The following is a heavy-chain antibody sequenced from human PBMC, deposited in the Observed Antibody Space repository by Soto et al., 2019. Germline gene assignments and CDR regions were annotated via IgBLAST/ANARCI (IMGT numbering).Heavy chain of an antibody. CDR1: GFTFGDYG. CDR2: ITWNSGNI. D-gene: IGHD3-10*01. CDR3: LKEDLSSLFVLVDDGSNI. Sequence: EVQLVESGGGLVQPGRSLRLSCVASGFTFGDYGMHWVRQAPGRGPEWVSGITWNSGNIAYAETVKGRFTISRDNAKNSLYLQMHSLRDEDTAWAYCLKEDLSSLFVLVDDGSNIWGHGTMVIVSS. J-gene: IGHJ3*02. V-gene: IGHV3-9*01.